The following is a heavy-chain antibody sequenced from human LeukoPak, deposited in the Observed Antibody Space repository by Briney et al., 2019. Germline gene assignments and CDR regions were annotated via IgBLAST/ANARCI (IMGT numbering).Heavy chain of an antibody. CDR2: IHHSGST. CDR1: GGSISSGDYY. CDR3: ARGELFYDY. Sequence: SETLSLTCTVSGGSISSGDYYWSWIRQSPGKGLEWIGHIHHSGSTFYNPSLKSRVIISVDTSKNQFSLKLNSVTAADTAVYYCARGELFYDYWGQGTLVTVSS. D-gene: IGHD1-26*01. J-gene: IGHJ4*02. V-gene: IGHV4-30-4*01.